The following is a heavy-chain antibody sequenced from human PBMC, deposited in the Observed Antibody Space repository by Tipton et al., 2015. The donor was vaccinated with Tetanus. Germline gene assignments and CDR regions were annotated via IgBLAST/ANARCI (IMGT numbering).Heavy chain of an antibody. CDR2: VYHTGST. D-gene: IGHD2-15*01. Sequence: TLSLTCTVSGDSITSSKYSWNWIRQPPGKGLEWIGYVYHTGSTYYKPSLKSRVTMSVDRSMNQFSLNLNSVTAADTAVYYCARGHLRGIVVAVFDYWGQGTLVPVSS. CDR3: ARGHLRGIVVAVFDY. J-gene: IGHJ4*02. V-gene: IGHV4-30-2*01. CDR1: GDSITSSKYS.